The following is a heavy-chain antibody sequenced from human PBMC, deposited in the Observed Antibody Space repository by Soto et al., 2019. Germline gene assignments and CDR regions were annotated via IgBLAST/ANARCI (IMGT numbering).Heavy chain of an antibody. Sequence: GGSLRLSCAASGFTFDDYAMHWVRQAPGKGLEWVSGISWNSGSIGYADSVKGRFTISRDNAKNSLYLQMNSLRAEDTALYYCAKGYCSSTSCYADYWGQGTLVTVSS. J-gene: IGHJ4*02. D-gene: IGHD2-2*01. V-gene: IGHV3-9*01. CDR1: GFTFDDYA. CDR2: ISWNSGSI. CDR3: AKGYCSSTSCYADY.